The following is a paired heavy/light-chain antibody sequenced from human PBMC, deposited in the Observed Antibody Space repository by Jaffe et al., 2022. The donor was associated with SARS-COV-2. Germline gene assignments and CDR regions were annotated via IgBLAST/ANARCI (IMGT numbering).Heavy chain of an antibody. J-gene: IGHJ6*02. CDR2: IDKSSAHT. D-gene: IGHD5-12*01. V-gene: IGHV3-23*01. CDR3: AKEVTYSGYPGMDV. Sequence: EVQLLESGGGLVQPGGSLRLSCAASGFTFSDYAMIWVRQAPEKGLEYVSSIDKSSAHTSYADSVRGRFTVSRDNSKTTLYLQMNSLRPEDTALYYCAKEVTYSGYPGMDVWGHGTAVTVSS. CDR1: GFTFSDYA.
Light chain of an antibody. CDR1: SSNIGKRY. J-gene: IGLJ3*02. CDR2: EDN. Sequence: QSILTQPPSVSAAPGQKVTISCSGSSSNIGKRYVSWYQQFPGTAPKLLIYEDNKRPSGIPDRFSGSKSGTSATLGITGLQTGDEADYYCGAWDTRLSGGVFGGGTRLTVL. V-gene: IGLV1-51*02. CDR3: GAWDTRLSGGV.